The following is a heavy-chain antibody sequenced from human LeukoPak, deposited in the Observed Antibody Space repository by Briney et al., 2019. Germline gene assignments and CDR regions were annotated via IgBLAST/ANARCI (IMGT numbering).Heavy chain of an antibody. J-gene: IGHJ3*02. D-gene: IGHD3-3*01. Sequence: PSETLSLTCAVYGGSFSGYYWSWIRQPPGKGLEWIGEIDHSGSTSSNPSLKSRVTISVDTSKSQFSLKLTSVTAADTAVYYCAGCLNTIFGVVDAFDIWGQGTMVTVSS. CDR3: AGCLNTIFGVVDAFDI. CDR2: IDHSGST. CDR1: GGSFSGYY. V-gene: IGHV4-34*01.